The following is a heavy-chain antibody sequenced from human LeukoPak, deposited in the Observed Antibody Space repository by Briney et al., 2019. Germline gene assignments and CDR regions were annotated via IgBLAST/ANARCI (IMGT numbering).Heavy chain of an antibody. Sequence: MSSETLSLTCAVYGGSFSGYYWSWIRQPPGKGLEWIGEINHSGSTNYNPSLKSRVTISVDTSKNQFSLKLSSVTAADTAVYYCARGYYYDSSGYRFDYWGQGTLVTVSS. CDR1: GGSFSGYY. CDR3: ARGYYYDSSGYRFDY. J-gene: IGHJ4*02. V-gene: IGHV4-34*01. CDR2: INHSGST. D-gene: IGHD3-22*01.